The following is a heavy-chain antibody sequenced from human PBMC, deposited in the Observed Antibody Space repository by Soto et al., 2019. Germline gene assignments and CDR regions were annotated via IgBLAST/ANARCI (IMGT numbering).Heavy chain of an antibody. CDR1: GFTFSNAW. CDR3: TTDPEFDWFVRHHY. V-gene: IGHV3-15*07. Sequence: EVQLVESGGGLVKPGGSLRLSCAASGFTFSNAWMNWVRQAPGKGLEWVGRIKSKTDGGTTDYAAPVKGRFTISRDDSKNTLYLQMNSLKTEDTAVYDCTTDPEFDWFVRHHYGGQGPLVTVSS. D-gene: IGHD3-9*01. CDR2: IKSKTDGGTT. J-gene: IGHJ4*02.